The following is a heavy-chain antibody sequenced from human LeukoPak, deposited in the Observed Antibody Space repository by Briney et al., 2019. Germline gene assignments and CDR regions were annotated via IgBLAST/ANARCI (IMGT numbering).Heavy chain of an antibody. V-gene: IGHV4-59*01. Sequence: PSETPSLTCTVSGGSISSYYWSWVRQPPGKGLEWIGYIYYSGSTNYNPSLKSRVTISVDTSKNQFSLKLSSVTAADTAVYYCAREGAGVLYYYGMDVWGQGTTVTVSS. D-gene: IGHD2-8*01. CDR1: GGSISSYY. CDR2: IYYSGST. CDR3: AREGAGVLYYYGMDV. J-gene: IGHJ6*02.